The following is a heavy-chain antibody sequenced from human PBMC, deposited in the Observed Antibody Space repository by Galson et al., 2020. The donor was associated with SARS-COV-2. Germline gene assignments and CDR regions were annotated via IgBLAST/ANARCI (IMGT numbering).Heavy chain of an antibody. CDR1: GFTFDDYA. Sequence: TGGSLRLSCAASGFTFDDYAMHWDRQTPGKGLEWVSGISWNSGTIDHADSVKGRFTISRDNAKNSLYLQMNSLRPEDTALYYCAKDKPPGPYYGHFDSWGQGTLVTVSS. V-gene: IGHV3-9*01. J-gene: IGHJ4*02. D-gene: IGHD3-10*01. CDR3: AKDKPPGPYYGHFDS. CDR2: ISWNSGTI.